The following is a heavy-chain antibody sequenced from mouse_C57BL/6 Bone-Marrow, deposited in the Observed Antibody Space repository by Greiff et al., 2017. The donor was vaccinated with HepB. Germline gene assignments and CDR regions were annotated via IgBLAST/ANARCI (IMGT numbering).Heavy chain of an antibody. CDR3: LRYVDHYDGRTDFFDY. J-gene: IGHJ2*02. V-gene: IGHV10-1*01. CDR2: IRSKSNNYAT. D-gene: IGHD1-2*01. Sequence: DVQLVESGGGLVKPKGSLKLSCAASGFSFNTYAMNWVRQAPGQGLEWVARIRSKSNNYATYYDDSEKDRFTISRDESESMLYLHMNNLKTEETAMYYCLRYVDHYDGRTDFFDYWGQGTSLTVSS. CDR1: GFSFNTYA.